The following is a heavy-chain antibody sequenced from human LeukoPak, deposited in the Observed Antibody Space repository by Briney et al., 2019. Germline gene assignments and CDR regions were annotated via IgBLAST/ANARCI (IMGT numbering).Heavy chain of an antibody. CDR2: ISAYNGNT. Sequence: ASVKVSCKASGYTFTGYYMHWVRQAPGQGLEWMGWISAYNGNTNYAQKLQGRVTMTTDTSTSTAYMELRSLRSDDTAVYYCARSGDREPFDYWGQGTLVTVSS. CDR3: ARSGDREPFDY. D-gene: IGHD4-17*01. J-gene: IGHJ4*02. V-gene: IGHV1-18*04. CDR1: GYTFTGYY.